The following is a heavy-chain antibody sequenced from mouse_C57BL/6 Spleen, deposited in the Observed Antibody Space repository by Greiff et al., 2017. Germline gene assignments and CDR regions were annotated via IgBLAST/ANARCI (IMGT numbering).Heavy chain of an antibody. CDR2: ISYSGST. CDR1: GYSITSDY. Sequence: EVKLVESGPGLAKPSQTLSLTCSVTGYSITSDYWNWIRKFPGNKLEYMGYISYSGSTYYNPSLKSRISITRDTSKNQYYLQLNSVTTEDTATYYCARGSYGSSGYFDVWGTGTTVTVSS. CDR3: ARGSYGSSGYFDV. D-gene: IGHD1-1*01. V-gene: IGHV3-8*01. J-gene: IGHJ1*03.